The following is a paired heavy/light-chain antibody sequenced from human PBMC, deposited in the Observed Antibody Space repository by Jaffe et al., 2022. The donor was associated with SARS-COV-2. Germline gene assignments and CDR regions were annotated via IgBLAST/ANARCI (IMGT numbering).Heavy chain of an antibody. Sequence: QVQLVESGGGVVQPGRSLRLSCAASGFTFSSYGMHWVRQAPGKGLEWVAVIWYDGSNKYYADSVKGRFTISRDNSKNTLYLQMNSLRAEDTAVYYCARGGMITFGGVILPAGYYYGMDVWGQGTTVTVSS. CDR3: ARGGMITFGGVILPAGYYYGMDV. CDR1: GFTFSSYG. J-gene: IGHJ6*02. V-gene: IGHV3-33*01. CDR2: IWYDGSNK. D-gene: IGHD3-16*02.
Light chain of an antibody. CDR1: QSISSY. CDR2: AAS. Sequence: DIQMTQSPSSLSASVGDRVTITCRASQSISSYLNWYQQKPGKAPKLLIYAASSLQSGVPSRFSGSGSGTDFTLTISSLQPEDFATYYCQQSYSSYMYTFGQGTKLEIK. V-gene: IGKV1-39*01. CDR3: QQSYSSYMYT. J-gene: IGKJ2*01.